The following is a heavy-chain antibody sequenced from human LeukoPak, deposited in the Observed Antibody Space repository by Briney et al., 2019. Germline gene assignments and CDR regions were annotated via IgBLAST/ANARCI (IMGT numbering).Heavy chain of an antibody. CDR2: IKQDGSEK. CDR3: ARDRFTIFGVVIIPYFDY. CDR1: GFTFSSYW. V-gene: IGHV3-7*01. J-gene: IGHJ4*02. D-gene: IGHD3-3*01. Sequence: GGSLRLSCAASGFTFSSYWMSWVRQAPGKGLEWVASIKQDGSEKYYVDSVKGRFTISRDNAKNSLYLQMNSLRAEDTAVYYCARDRFTIFGVVIIPYFDYWGQGTLVTVSS.